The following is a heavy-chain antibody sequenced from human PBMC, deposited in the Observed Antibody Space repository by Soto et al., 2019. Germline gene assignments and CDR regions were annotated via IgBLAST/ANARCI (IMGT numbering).Heavy chain of an antibody. CDR3: AREGWFDYYYYMDV. V-gene: IGHV3-74*01. D-gene: IGHD6-19*01. CDR2: INSDGSST. Sequence: GGSLRLSCAASGFTFSSYWMHWVRQAPGKGLVWVSRINSDGSSTSFADSVKGRFTISRDNAKNTLYLQMNSLRAEDTAVYYCAREGWFDYYYYMDVWGKGTTVTVSS. J-gene: IGHJ6*03. CDR1: GFTFSSYW.